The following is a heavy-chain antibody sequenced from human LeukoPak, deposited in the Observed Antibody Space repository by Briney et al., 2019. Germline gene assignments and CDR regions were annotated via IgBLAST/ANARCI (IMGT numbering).Heavy chain of an antibody. Sequence: PSETLSLTCTVSGGSISSYYWSWIRQPPGKGLEWIGYIYYSGSTNYNPSLKSRVTISVDTSKNQFSLKLSSVTAADTAVYYCATIAAAVHYFDYWGQGTLVTVSS. J-gene: IGHJ4*02. V-gene: IGHV4-59*01. D-gene: IGHD6-13*01. CDR3: ATIAAAVHYFDY. CDR1: GGSISSYY. CDR2: IYYSGST.